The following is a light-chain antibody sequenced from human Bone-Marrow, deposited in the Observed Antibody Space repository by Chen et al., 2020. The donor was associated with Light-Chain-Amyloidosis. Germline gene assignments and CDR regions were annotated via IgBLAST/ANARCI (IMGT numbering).Light chain of an antibody. Sequence: QSVLTQPPSASGTPGQRVTISCSGASSNIGINYVYWYQNFPGAAPNLLIHRNNKRPSGVPDRYSASKSGTSAFLAIIGIRSEDEADYYCAAWDGSLSGYVIGTGTKVIVL. CDR1: SSNIGINY. J-gene: IGLJ1*01. CDR2: RNN. V-gene: IGLV1-47*01. CDR3: AAWDGSLSGYV.